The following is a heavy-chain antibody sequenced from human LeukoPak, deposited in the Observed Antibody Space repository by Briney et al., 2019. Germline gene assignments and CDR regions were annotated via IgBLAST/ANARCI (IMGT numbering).Heavy chain of an antibody. D-gene: IGHD2-2*01. CDR1: GLTVSGNY. CDR3: AKDIRPYCSSTSCPSSAFDI. V-gene: IGHV3-23*01. Sequence: GGSLRLSCAASGLTVSGNYMSWVRKAPGKGLEWVSAISGSGGSTYYADSVKGRFTISRDNSKNTLYLQMNSLRAEDTAVYYCAKDIRPYCSSTSCPSSAFDIWGQGTMVTVSS. J-gene: IGHJ3*02. CDR2: ISGSGGST.